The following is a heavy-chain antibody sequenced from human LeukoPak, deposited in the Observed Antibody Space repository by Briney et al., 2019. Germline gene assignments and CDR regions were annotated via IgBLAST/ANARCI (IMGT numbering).Heavy chain of an antibody. D-gene: IGHD3-22*01. CDR3: ARDHLYDSSPLSSDAFDI. J-gene: IGHJ3*02. CDR1: GGTFSSYA. V-gene: IGHV1-69*05. Sequence: ASVKVSCKASGGTFSSYAISWVRQAPGQGLEWMGGIIPIFGTANYAQKFQGRVTMTRDMSTSTVYMELSSLRSEDTAVYYCARDHLYDSSPLSSDAFDIWGQGTMVTVSS. CDR2: IIPIFGTA.